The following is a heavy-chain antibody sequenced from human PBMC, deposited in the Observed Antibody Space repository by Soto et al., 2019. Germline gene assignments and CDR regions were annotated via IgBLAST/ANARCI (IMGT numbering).Heavy chain of an antibody. CDR2: IYYSKST. J-gene: IGHJ5*02. CDR3: ARSVFP. V-gene: IGHV4-31*03. Sequence: QVQLQEAGPGLVKPSQSLSLTCTVSGGSISSGGYYWSWIRQHSGKGLEWIGYIYYSKSTYYNPPLKSRVNISLATSKNQFSLNLTSVTAAAPAVYYCARSVFPWGQGTLVTVSS. CDR1: GGSISSGGYY.